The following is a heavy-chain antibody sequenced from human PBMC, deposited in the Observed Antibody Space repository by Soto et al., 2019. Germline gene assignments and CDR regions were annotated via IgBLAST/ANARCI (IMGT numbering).Heavy chain of an antibody. V-gene: IGHV1-69*02. CDR2: IIPILGIA. CDR3: AHGRWEESRDGCRGWFDP. D-gene: IGHD1-26*01. J-gene: IGHJ5*02. CDR1: GGTFSSYT. Sequence: QVQLVQSGAEVKKPGSSVKVSCKASGGTFSSYTISWVRQAPGQGLEWMGRIIPILGIANYAQKFQGRVRITEXKXSXTAXMELSSLRSEDTAVYYCAHGRWEESRDGCRGWFDPWGQGTLVTVSS.